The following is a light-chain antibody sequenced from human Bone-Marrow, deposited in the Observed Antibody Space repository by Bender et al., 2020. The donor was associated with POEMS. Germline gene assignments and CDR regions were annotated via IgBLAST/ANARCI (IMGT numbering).Light chain of an antibody. Sequence: QSALTQPASVSGSPGQSITIPCTGTSSDIGSYNLVSWYQQHRGKVPKVVIYDVTKRPSGVPDRFSGSKSGNTASLTVSGLQPDDEADYYCSSYTETNLLVFGGGTKLTVL. CDR1: SSDIGSYNL. J-gene: IGLJ3*02. V-gene: IGLV2-14*02. CDR2: DVT. CDR3: SSYTETNLLV.